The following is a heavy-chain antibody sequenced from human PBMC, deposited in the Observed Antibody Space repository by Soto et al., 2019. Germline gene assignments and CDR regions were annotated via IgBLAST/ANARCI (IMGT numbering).Heavy chain of an antibody. Sequence: TLSLTFTVSGHSLSRGGYYWSWIRQHPGKGLEWVGYIYFTGTTLYNPSLKSRLAISVDTSKNQFSLKLTSVTAADTAVYYCARDWGSSGWPNWGQGVLVTVS. CDR2: IYFTGTT. CDR1: GHSLSRGGYY. J-gene: IGHJ4*02. V-gene: IGHV4-31*03. CDR3: ARDWGSSGWPN. D-gene: IGHD6-19*01.